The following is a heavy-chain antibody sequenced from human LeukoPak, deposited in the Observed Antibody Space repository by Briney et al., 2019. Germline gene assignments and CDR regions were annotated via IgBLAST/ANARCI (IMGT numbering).Heavy chain of an antibody. CDR1: GGSFTYYY. V-gene: IGHV4-34*01. J-gene: IGHJ4*02. CDR2: ISHAGST. CDR3: ARSYYGSGSYYRFDY. D-gene: IGHD3-10*01. Sequence: SETLSLTCALYGGSFTYYYWSWIRQPPGKGLEWIGEISHAGSTSYNPSLKSRVTISVDTSKNQFSLKLSSVTAADTAVYYCARSYYGSGSYYRFDYWGQGTLVTVSS.